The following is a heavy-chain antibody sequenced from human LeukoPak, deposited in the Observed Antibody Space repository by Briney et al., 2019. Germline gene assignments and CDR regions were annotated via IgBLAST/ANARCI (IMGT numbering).Heavy chain of an antibody. CDR2: IYYSGST. V-gene: IGHV4-39*07. CDR3: ASEPYYYDSSGYRKVYYFDY. D-gene: IGHD3-22*01. CDR1: GGSISSGDYY. J-gene: IGHJ4*02. Sequence: SETLSLTCTVSGGSISSGDYYWSWIRQPPGKGLEWIGSIYYSGSTDYNPSLKSRVTVSVDTSKNQFSLKLSSMTAADTAVYYCASEPYYYDSSGYRKVYYFDYWGQGSLVTVSS.